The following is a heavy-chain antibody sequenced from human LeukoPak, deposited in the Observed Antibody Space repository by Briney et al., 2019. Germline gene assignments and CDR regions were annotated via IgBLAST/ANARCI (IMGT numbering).Heavy chain of an antibody. Sequence: GESLKISCKGSGYSFTSYWIGWVRQMPGKGLEWMGIIYPGDSDTRYSPSFQGQVTISADKSISTAYLQWSSLKASDTATYYCARVVFYDSWSGFYFDYWGQGTLVTVSS. J-gene: IGHJ4*02. CDR3: ARVVFYDSWSGFYFDY. CDR1: GYSFTSYW. V-gene: IGHV5-51*01. CDR2: IYPGDSDT. D-gene: IGHD3-3*01.